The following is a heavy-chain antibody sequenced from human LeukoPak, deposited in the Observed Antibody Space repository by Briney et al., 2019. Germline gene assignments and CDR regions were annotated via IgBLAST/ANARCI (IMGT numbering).Heavy chain of an antibody. V-gene: IGHV3-23*01. CDR3: AKGPLSGTFGGAIALFDY. J-gene: IGHJ4*02. CDR1: GFTFSSYA. D-gene: IGHD3-16*02. Sequence: GGSLRLSCAASGFTFSSYAMSWVRQAPGKGLEWVSAISGSGGSTYYADSVKGRFTISRDNSKNTLYLQMNSLRAEDTAVYYCAKGPLSGTFGGAIALFDYWGQGTLVTVSS. CDR2: ISGSGGST.